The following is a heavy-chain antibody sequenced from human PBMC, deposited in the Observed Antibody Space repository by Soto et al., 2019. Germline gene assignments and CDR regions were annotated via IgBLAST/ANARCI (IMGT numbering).Heavy chain of an antibody. Sequence: PSETLSLTCTVSVGSISSYYWSWIRQPPGKGLEWIGYIYYSGSTNYNPSLKSRVTISVDTSKNQFSLKLSSVTAADTAVYYCARSQALAAEFDYWGQGTLVTVSS. D-gene: IGHD6-19*01. V-gene: IGHV4-59*01. CDR2: IYYSGST. CDR3: ARSQALAAEFDY. J-gene: IGHJ4*02. CDR1: VGSISSYY.